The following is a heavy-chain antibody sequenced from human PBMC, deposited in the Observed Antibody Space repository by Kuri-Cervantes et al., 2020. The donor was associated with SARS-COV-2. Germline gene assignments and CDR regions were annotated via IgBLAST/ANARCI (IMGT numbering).Heavy chain of an antibody. CDR2: IYESGDT. CDR1: GASISSSTYY. CDR3: ARHYAFDNFHK. J-gene: IGHJ4*02. D-gene: IGHD1-1*01. Sequence: SDTLSLTCTVSGASISSSTYYWGWIRQSPGKGLEWIGSIYESGDTYYSSSLKSRLSLSVDTSRNQFSLRLTSVTAADTAIYYCARHYAFDNFHKWGQGTQVTVSS. V-gene: IGHV4-39*01.